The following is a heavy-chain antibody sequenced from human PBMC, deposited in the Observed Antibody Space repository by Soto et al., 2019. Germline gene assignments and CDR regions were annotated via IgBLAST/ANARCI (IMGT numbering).Heavy chain of an antibody. Sequence: EVQLVESGGGLVKPGGSVRLSCVASGLMYSSYSMSWVRQAPGKGLEWVAFIRLSGSQINYAASVEGRFTISRDNAKNELYVQMNTGRGEDTAIYYCARVISCGGGTCSAVHQYYGMDVWGPGTTVTVSS. CDR1: GLMYSSYS. D-gene: IGHD2-21*01. V-gene: IGHV3-21*01. CDR2: IRLSGSQI. CDR3: ARVISCGGGTCSAVHQYYGMDV. J-gene: IGHJ6*02.